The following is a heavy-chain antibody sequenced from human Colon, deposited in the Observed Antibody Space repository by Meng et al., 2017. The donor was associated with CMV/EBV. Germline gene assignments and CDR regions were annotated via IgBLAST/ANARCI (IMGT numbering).Heavy chain of an antibody. Sequence: ASVKVSCKASGYSFNTYDITWVRQAPGQGREWMGWMNPNSGNVGYARKFQGRVTMTRDTSINTSYMELSSLNSEDTAVYYCARSHPREVFDSSGPYYSRPIDNWGQGTLVTVSS. V-gene: IGHV1-8*01. CDR2: MNPNSGNV. J-gene: IGHJ4*02. CDR1: GYSFNTYD. D-gene: IGHD3-22*01. CDR3: ARSHPREVFDSSGPYYSRPIDN.